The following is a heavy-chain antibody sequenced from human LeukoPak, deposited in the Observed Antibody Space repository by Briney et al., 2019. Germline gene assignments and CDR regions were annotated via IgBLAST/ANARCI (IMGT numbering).Heavy chain of an antibody. Sequence: GGSLRLSCAASGFTFSTYWMSWVRQAPGKGLEWVANIREDGGEQFYVDSVKGRFTISRDNAKNSLYLQMSSLRAEDTAVYYCASVISTRLSMIRRVTGGFDYWGQGTLVTVSS. CDR1: GFTFSTYW. V-gene: IGHV3-7*01. CDR3: ASVISTRLSMIRRVTGGFDY. J-gene: IGHJ4*02. CDR2: IREDGGEQ. D-gene: IGHD3-10*01.